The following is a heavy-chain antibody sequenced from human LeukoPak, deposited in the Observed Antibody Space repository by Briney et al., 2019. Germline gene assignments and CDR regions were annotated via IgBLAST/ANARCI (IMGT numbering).Heavy chain of an antibody. CDR3: GRAEDSNGYYVPNWFDP. J-gene: IGHJ5*02. V-gene: IGHV3-23*01. CDR2: ITGTGSNT. Sequence: PGGSLRLSCAASGFTFSTYGMGWVRQAPGKGLEWVSAITGTGSNTYYADSVRGRFTISRDNSKNTLFLQMNSLRVEDTAVYYCGRAEDSNGYYVPNWFDPWGQGTLVTVSS. D-gene: IGHD3-22*01. CDR1: GFTFSTYG.